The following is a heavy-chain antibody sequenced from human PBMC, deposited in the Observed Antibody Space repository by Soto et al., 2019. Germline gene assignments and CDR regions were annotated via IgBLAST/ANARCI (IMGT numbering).Heavy chain of an antibody. D-gene: IGHD6-19*01. CDR1: GFTFSSYA. CDR3: AKARFRDSSMFLLDY. V-gene: IGHV3-23*01. J-gene: IGHJ4*02. CDR2: ISGSGGST. Sequence: EVQLLESGGALVQPGGSLRLSCAASGFTFSSYAMSWVRQAPGKGLEWVSAISGSGGSTYYADSVKGRFTISRDNSKNTLYLQMNSLRAEDTAVYYCAKARFRDSSMFLLDYWGQGTLVTVSS.